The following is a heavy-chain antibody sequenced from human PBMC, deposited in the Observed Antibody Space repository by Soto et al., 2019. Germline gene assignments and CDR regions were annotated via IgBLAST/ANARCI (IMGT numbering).Heavy chain of an antibody. CDR1: GYTFISYG. J-gene: IGHJ4*02. Sequence: QVQLVQSGAEVKKPGASVKVSCKASGYTFISYGISWLRQAPGQGLEWMGWISAYNGNTKYSQKFQGRVTITRDTSASTAYMELSSLRSEDTAVYYCASRVDTAMAIDYWGQGTLVTVSS. D-gene: IGHD5-18*01. V-gene: IGHV1-18*01. CDR3: ASRVDTAMAIDY. CDR2: ISAYNGNT.